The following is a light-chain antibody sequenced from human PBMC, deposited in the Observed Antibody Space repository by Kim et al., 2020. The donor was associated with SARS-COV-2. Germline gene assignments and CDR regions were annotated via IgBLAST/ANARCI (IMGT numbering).Light chain of an antibody. CDR3: QKYDSAPWT. Sequence: DTQMTQSPSSLSASVGDRVTITCRASLGIRDYLAWYQQKPGGVPKLLIYAASTLQSGVPLRFSGSGSGTDFTLNISDLQPEDAATYFCQKYDSAPWTFGQGTKVDIK. V-gene: IGKV1-27*01. CDR2: AAS. J-gene: IGKJ1*01. CDR1: LGIRDY.